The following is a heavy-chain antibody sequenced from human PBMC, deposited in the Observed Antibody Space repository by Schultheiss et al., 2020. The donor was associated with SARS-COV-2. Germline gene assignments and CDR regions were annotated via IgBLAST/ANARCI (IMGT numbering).Heavy chain of an antibody. CDR3: ARGGDARYYYYGMDV. J-gene: IGHJ6*02. V-gene: IGHV3-30-3*01. D-gene: IGHD2-21*01. CDR2: ISYDGSNK. CDR1: GFTFSSYA. Sequence: GGSLRLSCAASGFTFSSYAMHWVRQAPGKGLEWVAVISYDGSNKYYAESVKGRFTISRGYSKNTLYLQMNSLRAEDTAVYYCARGGDARYYYYGMDVWGQGTTVTVSS.